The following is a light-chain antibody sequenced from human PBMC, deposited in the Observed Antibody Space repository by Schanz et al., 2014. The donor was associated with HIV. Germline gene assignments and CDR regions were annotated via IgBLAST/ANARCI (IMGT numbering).Light chain of an antibody. CDR2: GAS. V-gene: IGKV3-20*01. J-gene: IGKJ1*01. Sequence: ETVLTQSPGSLSLSPGDRATLSCRASQSLTTNYLAWYQQKLGQAPRLLIYGASSRATGIPDRFSGRGSGTDFTLTISSLQPEDIATYYCQQYDRSSWTFGQGTKVEIK. CDR3: QQYDRSSWT. CDR1: QSLTTNY.